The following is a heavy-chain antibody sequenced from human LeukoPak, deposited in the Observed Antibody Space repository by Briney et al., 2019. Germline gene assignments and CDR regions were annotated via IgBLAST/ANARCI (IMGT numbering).Heavy chain of an antibody. Sequence: SGGSLRLSCAASGFTLSSYAMSWGRQAPGKGLGWVSAICGGGDSTNYAHSVTGRFTISRDNSKNTLYLQINSSRLQEPAVYYVAKVSKAEGLWCGELLFDYWGQGTPVAVSS. J-gene: IGHJ4*02. CDR1: GFTLSSYA. CDR2: ICGGGDST. D-gene: IGHD3-10*01. CDR3: AKVSKAEGLWCGELLFDY. V-gene: IGHV3-23*01.